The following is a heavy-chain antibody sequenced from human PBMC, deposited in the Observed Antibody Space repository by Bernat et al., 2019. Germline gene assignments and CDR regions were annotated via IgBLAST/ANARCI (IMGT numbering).Heavy chain of an antibody. Sequence: QVQLQESGPGLVKPSQTLSLTCTVSGGSIRNPANYWSWIRQHPGEGLQWIGYIYYSGTVYYNPSLKGRVTISVDTSKNQFSLTLTSVTAADTAVYYCATTGSYSGDNWFGPWGQGTLVTVSS. J-gene: IGHJ5*02. CDR3: ATTGSYSGDNWFGP. CDR1: GGSIRNPANY. CDR2: IYYSGTV. V-gene: IGHV4-31*03. D-gene: IGHD3-10*01.